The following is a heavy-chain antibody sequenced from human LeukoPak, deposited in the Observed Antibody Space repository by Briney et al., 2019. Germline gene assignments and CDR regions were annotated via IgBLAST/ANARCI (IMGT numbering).Heavy chain of an antibody. Sequence: GGSLRLSCAASGFTFSSYEMNWVRQAPGKGLEWVSYISSSGSTIYYADSVKGRFTISRDNSKNTLYLQMNSLRAEDTAGYYCAKDPKPRFGESVNGAENWFDPWGQGTLVTVSS. D-gene: IGHD3-10*01. J-gene: IGHJ5*02. CDR3: AKDPKPRFGESVNGAENWFDP. CDR1: GFTFSSYE. V-gene: IGHV3-48*03. CDR2: ISSSGSTI.